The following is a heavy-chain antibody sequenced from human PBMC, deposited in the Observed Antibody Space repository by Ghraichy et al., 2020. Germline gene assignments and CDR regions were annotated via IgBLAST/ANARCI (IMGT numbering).Heavy chain of an antibody. CDR1: GFTFSSYG. J-gene: IGHJ4*02. CDR2: IRYDGSNK. Sequence: GGSLRLSCAASGFTFSSYGMHWVRQAPGKGLEWVAFIRYDGSNKYYADSVKGRFTISRDNSKNTLYLQMNSLRAEDTAVYYCAKDPGCSGGSCYSFDYWGQGTLVTVSS. D-gene: IGHD2-15*01. V-gene: IGHV3-30*02. CDR3: AKDPGCSGGSCYSFDY.